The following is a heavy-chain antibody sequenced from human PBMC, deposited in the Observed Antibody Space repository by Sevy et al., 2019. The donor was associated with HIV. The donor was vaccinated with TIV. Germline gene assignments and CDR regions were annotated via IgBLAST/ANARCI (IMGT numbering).Heavy chain of an antibody. J-gene: IGHJ3*02. CDR3: ARRRFGGIRDAFDI. D-gene: IGHD3-10*01. V-gene: IGHV3-11*01. CDR1: GFIFSDYY. CDR2: ISSSGMTI. Sequence: GGSLRLSCAVSGFIFSDYYMSWIRQAPGKGLEWVSYISSSGMTIYYADSVKGRFTISRDNAMNSLYLQMNSLRAEDTAVYYCARRRFGGIRDAFDIWGQGTMVTVSS.